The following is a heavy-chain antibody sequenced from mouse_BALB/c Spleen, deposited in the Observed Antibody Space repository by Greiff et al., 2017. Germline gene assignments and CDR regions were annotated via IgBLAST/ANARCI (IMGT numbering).Heavy chain of an antibody. Sequence: EVQLQESGPDLVKPSQSLSLTCTVTGYSITSGYSWHWIRQFPGNKLEWMGYIHYSGSTNYNPSLKSRISITRDTSKNQFFLQLNSVTTEDTATYYCARGTYYGSSGDYAMDYWGQGTSVTVSS. V-gene: IGHV3-1*02. CDR2: IHYSGST. CDR3: ARGTYYGSSGDYAMDY. CDR1: GYSITSGYS. J-gene: IGHJ4*01. D-gene: IGHD1-1*01.